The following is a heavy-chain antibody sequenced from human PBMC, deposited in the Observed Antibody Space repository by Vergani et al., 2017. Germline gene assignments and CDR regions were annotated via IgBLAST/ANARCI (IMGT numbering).Heavy chain of an antibody. J-gene: IGHJ4*02. CDR2: ISYDGSNK. Sequence: QVQLVESGGGVVQPGRSLRLSCAASGFTFSSYGMHWVRQAPGKGLEWVAVISYDGSNKYYADSVKGRFTISRDNSKNTLYLQMNSLRAEDTAVYYCAKDYGHLSVVVTAIQDYWGQGTLVTVSS. CDR3: AKDYGHLSVVVTAIQDY. D-gene: IGHD2-21*02. V-gene: IGHV3-30*18. CDR1: GFTFSSYG.